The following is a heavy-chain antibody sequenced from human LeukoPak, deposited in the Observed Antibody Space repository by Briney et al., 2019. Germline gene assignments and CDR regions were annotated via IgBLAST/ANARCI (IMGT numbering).Heavy chain of an antibody. J-gene: IGHJ6*04. CDR1: GFTFSSYG. CDR3: AELGITMIGGV. D-gene: IGHD3-10*02. V-gene: IGHV3-48*04. CDR2: ISSSGSTI. Sequence: GGTLRLSCAASGFTFSSYGMSWVRQAPGKGLEWVSYISSSGSTIYYADSVKGRFTTSRDNAKNSLYLQMNSLRAEDTAVYYCAELGITMIGGVWGKGTTVTISS.